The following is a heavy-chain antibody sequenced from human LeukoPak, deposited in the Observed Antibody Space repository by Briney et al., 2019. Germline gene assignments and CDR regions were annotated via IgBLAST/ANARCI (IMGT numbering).Heavy chain of an antibody. J-gene: IGHJ4*02. Sequence: GASVKVSCKASGGTFSSYAISWVRQAPGQGLEWMGGIIPIFGTANYAQKFQGRVTITADESTSTAYMELRSLRSDDTAVYYCARDRGGNFPSDYWGQGTLVTVSS. D-gene: IGHD4-23*01. CDR2: IIPIFGTA. V-gene: IGHV1-69*13. CDR3: ARDRGGNFPSDY. CDR1: GGTFSSYA.